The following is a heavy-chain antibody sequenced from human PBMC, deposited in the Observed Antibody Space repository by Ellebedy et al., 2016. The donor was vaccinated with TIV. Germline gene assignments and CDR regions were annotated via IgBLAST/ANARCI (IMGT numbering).Heavy chain of an antibody. CDR1: GFTFSSYW. J-gene: IGHJ3*02. CDR3: AREDGNSVAFDI. Sequence: LSLTCXASGFTFSSYWMHWVRQAPGKGLVWVSRINSDGSSTSYADSVKGRFTISRDNAKNTLYLQMNSLRAEDTAVYYCAREDGNSVAFDIWGQGTMVTVSS. D-gene: IGHD4-23*01. CDR2: INSDGSST. V-gene: IGHV3-74*01.